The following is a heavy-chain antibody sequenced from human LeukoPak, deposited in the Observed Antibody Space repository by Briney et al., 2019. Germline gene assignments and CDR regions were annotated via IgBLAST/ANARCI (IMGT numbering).Heavy chain of an antibody. V-gene: IGHV3-11*01. CDR2: ISSTGSAM. J-gene: IGHJ5*02. CDR1: GFTFSDYY. Sequence: GSLRLSCAASGFTFSDYYMNWIRQAPGRGLEWLSYISSTGSAMYYADSVKGRFTISRDNAKNSLYLQMNSLRAEDTAVYYCASDSSGYFGPWGQGTLVTVSS. CDR3: ASDSSGYFGP. D-gene: IGHD3-22*01.